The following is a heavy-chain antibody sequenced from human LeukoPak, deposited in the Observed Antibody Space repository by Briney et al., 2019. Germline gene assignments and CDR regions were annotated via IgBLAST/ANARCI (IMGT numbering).Heavy chain of an antibody. CDR1: GYTFSDYT. CDR3: TRDLEY. J-gene: IGHJ4*02. Sequence: PGGSLRLSCCASGYTFSDYTMNWVRQAPGKGPEWISYISSGGSVMHYADSVKGRFTISRDNVENSLYLQMNSLRVEDTALYYCTRDLEYWGQGVLVTVSS. V-gene: IGHV3-48*01. CDR2: ISSGGSVM.